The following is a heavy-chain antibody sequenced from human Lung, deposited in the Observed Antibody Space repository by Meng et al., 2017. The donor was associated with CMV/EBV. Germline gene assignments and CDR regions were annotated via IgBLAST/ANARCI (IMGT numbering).Heavy chain of an antibody. CDR1: GYTFTSYD. CDR2: MNPNSGNT. Sequence: ASXXVSXKASGYTFTSYDINWVRQATGQGLEWMGWMNPNSGNTGYAQKFQGRVTMTRNTSISTAYMELSSLRSEDTAVYYCARGNIVGATLDYCAQGTLVTVSS. CDR3: ARGNIVGATLDY. J-gene: IGHJ4*02. V-gene: IGHV1-8*01. D-gene: IGHD1-26*01.